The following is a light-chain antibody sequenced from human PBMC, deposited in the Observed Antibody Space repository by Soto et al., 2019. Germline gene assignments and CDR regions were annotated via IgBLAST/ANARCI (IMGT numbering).Light chain of an antibody. J-gene: IGLJ1*01. CDR2: DVS. CDR1: SSDVGSYNS. CDR3: HSYTSISTRV. Sequence: QSALTQPASLSGSPGQSITISCTGTSSDVGSYNSVSWYQQYPGKAPKLMIYDVSNRPSGVSNRFSGSKSGNTASLTISGLQAEDEADYYCHSYTSISTRVFGTGTKVTVL. V-gene: IGLV2-14*01.